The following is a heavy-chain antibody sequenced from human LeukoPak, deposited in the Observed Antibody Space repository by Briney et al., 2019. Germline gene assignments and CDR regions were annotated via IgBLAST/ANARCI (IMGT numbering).Heavy chain of an antibody. CDR2: INPSGGST. D-gene: IGHD3-22*01. V-gene: IGHV1-46*01. CDR1: GYTFTSYY. J-gene: IGHJ4*02. Sequence: ASVKVSCKASGYTFTSYYMHWVRQAPGQGLEWMGIINPSGGSTSYAQKFQGRVTMTRDMSTSTVYMELSSLRSEETAVYYCASYNSSGYYFDYWGQGTLVTVSS. CDR3: ASYNSSGYYFDY.